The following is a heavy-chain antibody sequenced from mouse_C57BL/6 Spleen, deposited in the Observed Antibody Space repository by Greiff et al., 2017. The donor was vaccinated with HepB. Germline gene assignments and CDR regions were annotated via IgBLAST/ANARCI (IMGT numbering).Heavy chain of an antibody. V-gene: IGHV1-50*01. J-gene: IGHJ2*01. CDR3: ARWGDFDY. CDR1: GYTFTSYW. CDR2: IDPSDSYT. Sequence: QVQLQQSGAELVKPGASVKLSCKASGYTFTSYWMQWVNQRPGQGLEWIGEIDPSDSYTNYNQKFKGKATLTVDTSSSTAYMQLSSLTSEDSAVYYCARWGDFDYWGQGTTLTVSS.